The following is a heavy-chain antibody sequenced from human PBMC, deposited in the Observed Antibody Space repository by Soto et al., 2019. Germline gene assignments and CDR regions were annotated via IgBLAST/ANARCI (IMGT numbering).Heavy chain of an antibody. D-gene: IGHD3-16*02. J-gene: IGHJ4*02. CDR1: GFTFSSYG. Sequence: GGSLRLSCAASGFTFSSYGMHWVRQAPGKGLEWVAVISYDGSNKHYADSVKGRFTISRDNSKNTLYLQMNSLRAEDTAVYYCAKAHGLSPYYFDYWGQGTLVTVSS. V-gene: IGHV3-30*18. CDR2: ISYDGSNK. CDR3: AKAHGLSPYYFDY.